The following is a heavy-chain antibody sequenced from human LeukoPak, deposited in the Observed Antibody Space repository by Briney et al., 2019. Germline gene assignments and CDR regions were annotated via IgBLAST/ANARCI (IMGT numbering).Heavy chain of an antibody. CDR1: GGSFSGYY. CDR2: INHSGST. D-gene: IGHD3-3*01. Sequence: PSETLSLTCAVYGGSFSGYYWSWIRQPPGKGLEWIGEINHSGSTNYNPSLKIRVTISVDTSKNQFSLKLSSVTAADTAVYYCARGTNYDFWSEFNWFDPWGQGTLVTVSS. V-gene: IGHV4-34*01. J-gene: IGHJ5*02. CDR3: ARGTNYDFWSEFNWFDP.